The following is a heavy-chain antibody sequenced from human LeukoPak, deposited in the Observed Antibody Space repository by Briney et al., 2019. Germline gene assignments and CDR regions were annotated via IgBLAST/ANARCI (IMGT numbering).Heavy chain of an antibody. V-gene: IGHV4-59*01. D-gene: IGHD3-22*01. Sequence: PSETLSLTCTVSGGSISSSYWSWIRQPPRKGLEWIGYIYYTGSTNYNPSLKSRVTMSVDTSKSQFSLKLTSVTAADTAVYYCARGYYDSSGYSNTFDIWSQGTMVTVSS. CDR3: ARGYYDSSGYSNTFDI. J-gene: IGHJ3*02. CDR1: GGSISSSY. CDR2: IYYTGST.